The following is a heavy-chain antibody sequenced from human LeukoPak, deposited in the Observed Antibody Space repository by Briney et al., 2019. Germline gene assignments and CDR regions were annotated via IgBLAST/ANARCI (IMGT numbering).Heavy chain of an antibody. CDR3: ASLGYCSSTSCYKSLPEYYYYMDV. CDR2: IYTSGST. D-gene: IGHD2-2*02. CDR1: GGSISSYY. J-gene: IGHJ6*03. Sequence: SETLSLTCTVSGGSISSYYWSWIRRPPGKGLEWIGYIYTSGSTNYNPSLKSRVTISVDTSKNQFSLKLSSVTAADTAVYYCASLGYCSSTSCYKSLPEYYYYMDVWGKGTTVTVSS. V-gene: IGHV4-4*09.